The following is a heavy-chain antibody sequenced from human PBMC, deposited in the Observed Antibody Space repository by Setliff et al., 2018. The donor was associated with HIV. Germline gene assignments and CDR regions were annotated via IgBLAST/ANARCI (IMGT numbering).Heavy chain of an antibody. V-gene: IGHV4-4*07. CDR2: IYTSGNT. CDR3: ARDKAAVPRDVDAFDI. J-gene: IGHJ3*02. D-gene: IGHD6-13*01. CDR1: GGSISSYY. Sequence: PSETLSLTCTASGGSISSYYWSCIRQPAGKGLEWIGSIYTSGNTNYNPSLKSLKSRVTMSVDTSKNRFSLKLSSVTAADTAVYYCARDKAAVPRDVDAFDIWGQGTMVTVSS.